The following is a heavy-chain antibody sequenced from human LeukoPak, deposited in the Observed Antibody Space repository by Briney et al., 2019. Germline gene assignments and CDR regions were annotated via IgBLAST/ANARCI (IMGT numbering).Heavy chain of an antibody. Sequence: SGPALVKPTQTLTLTCTFSGFSLSTSGLGVGWIRQPQGKALQWLALIYSDDEKYYSPSLKSRLSISRDTSRNQVVLTLTNMDPLDTGTYFCAHSYYFGSLSYYNVWFAPWGLGTLVSVSS. CDR2: IYSDDEK. D-gene: IGHD3-10*01. J-gene: IGHJ5*02. V-gene: IGHV2-5*02. CDR1: GFSLSTSGLG. CDR3: AHSYYFGSLSYYNVWFAP.